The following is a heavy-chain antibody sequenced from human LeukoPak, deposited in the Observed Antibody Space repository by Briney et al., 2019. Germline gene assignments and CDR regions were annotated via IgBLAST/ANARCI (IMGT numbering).Heavy chain of an antibody. D-gene: IGHD3-10*01. V-gene: IGHV4-39*07. Sequence: SETLSLTCTVSGGSISSSSYYWGWIRQPPGKGLEWIGEIYHSGSTNYNPSLKSRVTISVDKSKNQFSLKLSSVTAADTAVYYCARWDSYYGSGSSLFDYWGQGTLVTVSS. J-gene: IGHJ4*02. CDR3: ARWDSYYGSGSSLFDY. CDR1: GGSISSSSYY. CDR2: IYHSGST.